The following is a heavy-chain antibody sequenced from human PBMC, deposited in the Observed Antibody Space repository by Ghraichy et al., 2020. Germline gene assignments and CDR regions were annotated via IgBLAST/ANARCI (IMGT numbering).Heavy chain of an antibody. CDR3: ARRITGTPAAFDI. V-gene: IGHV4-34*01. Sequence: SETLSLTCAVYGGSFSGYYWSWIRQPPGKGLEWIGEINHSVSTNYNPSLKSRVTISVDTSKNQFSLKLSSVTAADTAVYYCARRITGTPAAFDIWGQGTMVTVSS. J-gene: IGHJ3*02. CDR1: GGSFSGYY. D-gene: IGHD1/OR15-1a*01. CDR2: INHSVST.